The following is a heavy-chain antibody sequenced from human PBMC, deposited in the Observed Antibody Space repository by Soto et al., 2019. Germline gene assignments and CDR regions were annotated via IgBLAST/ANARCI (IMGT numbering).Heavy chain of an antibody. CDR2: IWYDGSNK. CDR1: GFTFSSYG. CDR3: ARDSSFGGSYGRVGAFDI. J-gene: IGHJ3*02. Sequence: GGSLRLSCAASGFTFSSYGMHWVRQAPGKGLEWVAVIWYDGSNKYYADSVKGRFTIFRDNSKNTLYLQMNSLRAEDTAVYYCARDSSFGGSYGRVGAFDIWGQGTMVTVSS. D-gene: IGHD1-26*01. V-gene: IGHV3-33*01.